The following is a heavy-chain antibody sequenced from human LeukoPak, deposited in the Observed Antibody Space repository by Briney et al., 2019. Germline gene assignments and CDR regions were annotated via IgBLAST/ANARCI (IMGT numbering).Heavy chain of an antibody. Sequence: PSETLSLTCTVSGGSISSYYWSWIRQPPGKGREWIGYIYYSGSTNYNPSLKSRVTISVDTSKNQFSLKLSSVTAADTAVYYCARMTSIRFLGLYLSTHPRKSFGAFDIWGQGTMVTVFS. D-gene: IGHD3-16*01. CDR1: GGSISSYY. CDR2: IYYSGST. CDR3: ARMTSIRFLGLYLSTHPRKSFGAFDI. V-gene: IGHV4-59*12. J-gene: IGHJ3*02.